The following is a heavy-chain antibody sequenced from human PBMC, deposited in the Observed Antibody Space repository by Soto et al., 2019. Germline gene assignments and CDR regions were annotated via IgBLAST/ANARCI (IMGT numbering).Heavy chain of an antibody. Sequence: EVQLVESGGGLVQPGRSLRLSCTASGFTSTDYAMHWIRQVPGKGLEWVSGIFWNSDRIDYAGSVKGRFTISRDNAKNALYLQMRSLRPDDSALYYSLKETRPRGLDHWGQGTLVTVSS. D-gene: IGHD6-6*01. V-gene: IGHV3-9*02. CDR2: IFWNSDRI. CDR3: LKETRPRGLDH. J-gene: IGHJ4*02. CDR1: GFTSTDYA.